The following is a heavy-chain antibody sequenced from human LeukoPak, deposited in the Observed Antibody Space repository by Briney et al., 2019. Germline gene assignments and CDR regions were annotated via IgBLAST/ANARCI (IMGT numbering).Heavy chain of an antibody. CDR2: TYTSGST. Sequence: SETLSLTCTVSGGSISSYYWSWIRQPPGKGLEWIGYTYTSGSTNYNPSLKSRVTISVDTSKNQFSLKLSSVTAADTAVYYCARLTGTSHYYYMDVWGKGTTVTVSS. J-gene: IGHJ6*03. CDR1: GGSISSYY. CDR3: ARLTGTSHYYYMDV. V-gene: IGHV4-4*09. D-gene: IGHD1-7*01.